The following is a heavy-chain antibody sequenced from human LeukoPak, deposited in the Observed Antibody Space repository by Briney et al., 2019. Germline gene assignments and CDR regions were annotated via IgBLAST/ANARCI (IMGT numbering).Heavy chain of an antibody. CDR2: FAGSDTTT. Sequence: TGGSLRLSCAASGFDFVAYEMNWVRQAPGKGLEWVAYFAGSDTTTYYADSVKGRFIISRDNARNSLYLQMNSLRAEDTALYYCTTLGYHLDSWGQGTLVTVSS. V-gene: IGHV3-48*03. D-gene: IGHD3-22*01. J-gene: IGHJ4*02. CDR1: GFDFVAYE. CDR3: TTLGYHLDS.